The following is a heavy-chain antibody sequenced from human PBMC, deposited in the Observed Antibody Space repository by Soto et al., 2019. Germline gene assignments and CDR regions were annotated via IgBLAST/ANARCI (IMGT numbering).Heavy chain of an antibody. CDR3: AREWSVANPGY. Sequence: PGGSLRLSCAASEFTFSSYAMHWVRQAPGKVLEWVAVISKDGDKKYYADSVKGRFTISRDNSKNTLYLQMNSLRPGDTAVHYCAREWSVANPGYWGQGTQVTVSS. J-gene: IGHJ4*02. CDR1: EFTFSSYA. D-gene: IGHD5-12*01. V-gene: IGHV3-30-3*01. CDR2: ISKDGDKK.